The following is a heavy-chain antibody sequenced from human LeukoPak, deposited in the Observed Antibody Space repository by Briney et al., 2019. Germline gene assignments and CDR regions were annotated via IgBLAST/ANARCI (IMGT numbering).Heavy chain of an antibody. CDR3: ARDGELVGSGTYYDY. D-gene: IGHD3-10*01. CDR1: GLTFSGHS. Sequence: GGSLSLYGAASGLTFSGHSMTWVRQAPGKGLEWVSLVSGSGDRTYYADSVKGRFTISRDNSKSTLYLQMSSLRAEDTAVYYCARDGELVGSGTYYDYWGQGTLVTVSS. J-gene: IGHJ4*02. V-gene: IGHV3-23*01. CDR2: VSGSGDRT.